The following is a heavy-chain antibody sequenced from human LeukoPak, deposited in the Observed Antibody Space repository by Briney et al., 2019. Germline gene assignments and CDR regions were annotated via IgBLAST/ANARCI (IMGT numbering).Heavy chain of an antibody. D-gene: IGHD2-2*01. V-gene: IGHV1-69*01. CDR2: IIPIFGTA. CDR1: GGTFSSYA. Sequence: VASVKVSCKAPGGTFSSYAISWVRQAPGQGLEWMGGIIPIFGTANYAQKFQGRVTITADESTSTAYMELSSLRSEDTAVYYCARDRYCSSTSCYHTGSDYWGQGTLVTVSS. CDR3: ARDRYCSSTSCYHTGSDY. J-gene: IGHJ4*02.